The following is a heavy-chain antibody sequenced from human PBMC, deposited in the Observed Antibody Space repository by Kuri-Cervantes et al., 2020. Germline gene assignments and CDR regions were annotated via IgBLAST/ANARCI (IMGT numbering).Heavy chain of an antibody. J-gene: IGHJ6*02. Sequence: GESLKISCAASGFTFSSYSMNWVRQAQGPGLEWVSYISSSSSTMYYADSVKGRFTISRDNAKNSLYLQMNSLRDEDTAVYYCARDSTDIVVVPADIVGWKGYFGYYYYGMDVWGQGTTVTVSS. V-gene: IGHV3-48*02. CDR1: GFTFSSYS. CDR2: ISSSSSTM. D-gene: IGHD2-2*01. CDR3: ARDSTDIVVVPADIVGWKGYFGYYYYGMDV.